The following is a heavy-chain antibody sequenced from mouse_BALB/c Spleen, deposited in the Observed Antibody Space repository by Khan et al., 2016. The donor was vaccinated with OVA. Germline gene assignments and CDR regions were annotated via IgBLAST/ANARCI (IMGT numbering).Heavy chain of an antibody. CDR3: ARQPYYHYYVMDY. J-gene: IGHJ4*01. Sequence: QVQLKESGPDLVAPSQSLSITCTISGFSLTNYGIHWVRQPPGKGLEWLVVIWSDGSTNYNSDLRSRLSISKDNSKSQVFLKMNSLQTDDTAMYYCARQPYYHYYVMDYWGQGTSVTVSS. V-gene: IGHV2-6-1*01. CDR2: IWSDGST. D-gene: IGHD2-10*01. CDR1: GFSLTNYG.